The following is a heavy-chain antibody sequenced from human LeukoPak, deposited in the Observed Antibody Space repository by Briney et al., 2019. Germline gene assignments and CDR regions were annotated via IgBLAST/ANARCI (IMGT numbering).Heavy chain of an antibody. Sequence: PGGSLRLSCAASGFTFSDYYMSWIRQAPGKGLEWVSYISSSSSYTGYADSVKGRFTISRDNAKNSMYLQMNSLRAEDTAVYYCAKRFTGGRGYYYGMDVWGQGTTVTVSS. V-gene: IGHV3-11*03. CDR1: GFTFSDYY. J-gene: IGHJ6*02. CDR2: ISSSSSYT. CDR3: AKRFTGGRGYYYGMDV. D-gene: IGHD3-10*01.